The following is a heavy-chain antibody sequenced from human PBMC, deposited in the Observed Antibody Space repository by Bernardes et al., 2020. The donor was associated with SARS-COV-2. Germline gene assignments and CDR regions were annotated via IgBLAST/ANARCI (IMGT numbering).Heavy chain of an antibody. CDR3: ARDEWVRRVTPLDY. J-gene: IGHJ4*02. V-gene: IGHV3-11*01. CDR1: GFTFSDYY. CDR2: ISTTGTTI. D-gene: IGHD3-10*01. Sequence: GGSLRLSCAASGFTFSDYYMSWIRQAPGKGLQWVSYISTTGTTIYYADSVKGRFTISRDNAKSSLYLQMNSLKAEDTAVYYCARDEWVRRVTPLDYWGQGTLVTVSS.